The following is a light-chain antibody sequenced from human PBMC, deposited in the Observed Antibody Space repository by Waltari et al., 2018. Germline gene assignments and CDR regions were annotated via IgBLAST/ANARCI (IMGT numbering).Light chain of an antibody. J-gene: IGKJ1*01. CDR1: QSVSSN. Sequence: IVMTQSPATLSVSQGERATLSCRANQSVSSNLAWYQQSPGQAPRLLISGASTRATGIPARFSGSGSGTEFTLTISILQSEDFAVYYCQQYNDWPRTFGQGTRVEVK. CDR2: GAS. V-gene: IGKV3-15*01. CDR3: QQYNDWPRT.